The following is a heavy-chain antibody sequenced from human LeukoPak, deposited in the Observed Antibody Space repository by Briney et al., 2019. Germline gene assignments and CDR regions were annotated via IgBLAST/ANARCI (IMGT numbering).Heavy chain of an antibody. J-gene: IGHJ4*02. Sequence: PGRSLRLSCAASGFTFDDYAMHWVRQAPGKGLEWVSGISWNSGSIGYADSVKGRFTISRDNAKNSLYLQMNSLRAEDTALYYCAKGYRGVITPFDYWGQGSLVTVS. D-gene: IGHD3-10*01. CDR1: GFTFDDYA. CDR3: AKGYRGVITPFDY. CDR2: ISWNSGSI. V-gene: IGHV3-9*01.